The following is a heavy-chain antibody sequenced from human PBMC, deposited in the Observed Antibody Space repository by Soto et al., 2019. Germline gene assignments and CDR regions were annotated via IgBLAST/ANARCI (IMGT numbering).Heavy chain of an antibody. V-gene: IGHV4-31*03. D-gene: IGHD4-17*01. Sequence: NPSETLSLTCTVSGGSISSGGYYWSWIRQHPGKGLEWIGYIYYSGNTYYNPSLKSRVTLSVDTSKNQFSLKLNSVTAADTAVYYCARGSPVTTDYWGQGTLVTVSS. CDR2: IYYSGNT. CDR3: ARGSPVTTDY. J-gene: IGHJ4*02. CDR1: GGSISSGGYY.